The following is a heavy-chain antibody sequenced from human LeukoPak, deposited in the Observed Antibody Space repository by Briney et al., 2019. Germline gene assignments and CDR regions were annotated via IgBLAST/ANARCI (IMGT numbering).Heavy chain of an antibody. CDR3: AREGAYDFSTYYGMDV. D-gene: IGHD3-3*01. Sequence: SGGSLRLSCTASGFTFSSYAMNWVRQAPGKGLEWVSGIGAGGTFTYYADSVKGRFTISRDNSRNTLYLQMNSLRAEDTAVYYCAREGAYDFSTYYGMDVWGQGTTVTVSS. J-gene: IGHJ6*02. CDR1: GFTFSSYA. V-gene: IGHV3-23*01. CDR2: IGAGGTFT.